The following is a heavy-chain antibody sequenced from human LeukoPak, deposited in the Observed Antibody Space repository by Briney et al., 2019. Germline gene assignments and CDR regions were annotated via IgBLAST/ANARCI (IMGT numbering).Heavy chain of an antibody. J-gene: IGHJ4*02. D-gene: IGHD2-2*01. Sequence: GRSLRLSCAASGFTFSSYGMHWVRQAPGKGLEWVAVIWYDGSNKYYADSVKGRFTISRDNSKNTLYLQMNSLRAEDTAVYYCAKEDIVVVPAGLDYWGQGTLVTVSS. V-gene: IGHV3-33*06. CDR3: AKEDIVVVPAGLDY. CDR2: IWYDGSNK. CDR1: GFTFSSYG.